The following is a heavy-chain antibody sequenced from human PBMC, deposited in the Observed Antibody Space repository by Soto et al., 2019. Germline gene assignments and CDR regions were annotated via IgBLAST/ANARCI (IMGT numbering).Heavy chain of an antibody. CDR1: GGSISSYY. Sequence: PSETLSLTCTVSGGSISSYYWSWIRQPPGKGLEWIGYIYYTGSTNYNPSLKSRVTISVDTSKNQFSLKLSSVTAAETALYYCARGDGSGYQFFDYWGQGTLVTVSS. CDR2: IYYTGST. D-gene: IGHD3-22*01. CDR3: ARGDGSGYQFFDY. V-gene: IGHV4-59*08. J-gene: IGHJ4*02.